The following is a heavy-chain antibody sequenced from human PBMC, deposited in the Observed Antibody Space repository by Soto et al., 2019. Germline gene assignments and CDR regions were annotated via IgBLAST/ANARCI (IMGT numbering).Heavy chain of an antibody. CDR2: INYSGTT. V-gene: IGHV4-31*01. D-gene: IGHD1-26*01. CDR3: ARDHKWDGMDV. Sequence: QVQLQESGPGLVKPSQTLSLTCSVSGGSFSSDSFIWSWVRQFPGKVLEWIGYINYSGTTYYNPFLRSQITMSVATSKNQFSMKLSSVTAADTAVYYCARDHKWDGMDVWGQGTTVTVSS. J-gene: IGHJ6*02. CDR1: GGSFSSDSFI.